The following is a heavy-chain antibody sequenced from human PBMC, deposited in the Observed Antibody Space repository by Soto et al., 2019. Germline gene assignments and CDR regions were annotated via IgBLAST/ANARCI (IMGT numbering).Heavy chain of an antibody. D-gene: IGHD2-15*01. CDR1: GFTFSSYE. CDR3: ARAYSGRLPRRADYYYALDV. J-gene: IGHJ6*02. Sequence: GGSLRLSCAASGFTFSSYEMNWVRQAPGKGLEWVSYISSSGSTIYYADSVKGRFTISRENARNSMFLQMNSVTVGDTAVYYCARAYSGRLPRRADYYYALDVWGQGTMVTVSS. V-gene: IGHV3-48*03. CDR2: ISSSGSTI.